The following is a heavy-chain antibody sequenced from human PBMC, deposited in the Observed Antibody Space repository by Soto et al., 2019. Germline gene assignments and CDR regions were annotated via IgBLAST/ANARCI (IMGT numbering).Heavy chain of an antibody. CDR3: ARAPSYCSSTSCSRRKTIYNWFDP. J-gene: IGHJ5*02. CDR2: INPNSGGT. CDR1: GYTFTGYY. V-gene: IGHV1-2*02. Sequence: GASVKVSCKASGYTFTGYYMHWVRQAPGQGLEWMGWINPNSGGTNYAQKFQGRVTMTRDTSISTAYMELSRLRSDDTAVYYCARAPSYCSSTSCSRRKTIYNWFDPWGQGTLVTVS. D-gene: IGHD2-2*01.